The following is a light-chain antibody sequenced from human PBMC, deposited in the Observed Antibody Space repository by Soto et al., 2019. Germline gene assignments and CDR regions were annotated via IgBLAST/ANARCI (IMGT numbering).Light chain of an antibody. Sequence: IVFTEAPSTPSLSPGGRATPPRRASQSVRSNYLAWFQQKPGQAPRLLIYAASSRATGIPDRFIGSGSGTDFTLSITRLEPEDFAVYYCQQYVSSPKTFGQGTKV. CDR3: QQYVSSPKT. J-gene: IGKJ1*01. V-gene: IGKV3-20*01. CDR1: QSVRSNY. CDR2: AAS.